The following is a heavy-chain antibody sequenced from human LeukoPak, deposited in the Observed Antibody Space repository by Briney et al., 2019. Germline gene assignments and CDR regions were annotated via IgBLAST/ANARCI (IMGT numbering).Heavy chain of an antibody. V-gene: IGHV4-59*12. D-gene: IGHD3-9*01. Sequence: SETLSLTCTVSGGSISSYYWSWIRQPPGKGLEWIGSIYYSGSTYYNPSLKSRVTISVDTSKNQFSLKLSSVTAADTDVYYCARSPAGNILTGYYTGWGQGTLVTVSS. CDR1: GGSISSYY. J-gene: IGHJ4*02. CDR3: ARSPAGNILTGYYTG. CDR2: IYYSGST.